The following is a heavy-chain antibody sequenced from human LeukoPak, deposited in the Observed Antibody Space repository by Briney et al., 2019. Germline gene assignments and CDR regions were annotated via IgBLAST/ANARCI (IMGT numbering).Heavy chain of an antibody. CDR1: GFTFSEYY. V-gene: IGHV3-11*04. D-gene: IGHD5-18*01. CDR3: VRGFTSMFTYYYYMDV. CDR2: ISHSGSTK. Sequence: GGSLRLPCVASGFTFSEYYMNWVRQAPGKGLEWLSFISHSGSTKYYADSVKGRFTISRDNARNSLDLQMNSLRAEDTAVYFCVRGFTSMFTYYYYMDVWGKGTTVTVSS. J-gene: IGHJ6*03.